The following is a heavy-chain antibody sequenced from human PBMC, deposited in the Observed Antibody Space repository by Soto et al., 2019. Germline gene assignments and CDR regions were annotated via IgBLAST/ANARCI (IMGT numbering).Heavy chain of an antibody. D-gene: IGHD2-8*01. Sequence: SETLSLTCTVSGGSISSSSYYWGWIRQPPGKGLEWIGKIYYSGSTYYNPSLKSRVTISVDTSKNQFSLKLSSVTAADTAVYYCASLGRMVYAISANYYYYGMDVWGQGTTVAVSS. J-gene: IGHJ6*02. CDR3: ASLGRMVYAISANYYYYGMDV. CDR1: GGSISSSSYY. V-gene: IGHV4-39*07. CDR2: IYYSGST.